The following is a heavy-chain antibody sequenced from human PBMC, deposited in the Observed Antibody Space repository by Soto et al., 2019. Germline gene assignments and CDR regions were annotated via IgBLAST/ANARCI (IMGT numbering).Heavy chain of an antibody. CDR2: IYHSGST. D-gene: IGHD2-15*01. CDR1: GGSISSGGYS. CDR3: ARVVLVAATFIFDY. V-gene: IGHV4-30-2*01. Sequence: QLQLQESGSGLVKPSQTLSLTCAVSGGSISSGGYSWSWIRQPPGKGLEWIGYIYHSGSTYYNPSLKIRVTISVDRSKNQFSLKLSSVTAADTAVYYCARVVLVAATFIFDYWGQGTLVTVSS. J-gene: IGHJ4*02.